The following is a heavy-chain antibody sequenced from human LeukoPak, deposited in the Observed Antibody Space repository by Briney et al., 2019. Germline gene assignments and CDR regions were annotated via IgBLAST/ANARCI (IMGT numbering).Heavy chain of an antibody. CDR1: GFTFSSYG. V-gene: IGHV3-33*01. CDR3: ARDDALGDNALNI. D-gene: IGHD3-16*01. CDR2: ILNDGSQE. J-gene: IGHJ3*02. Sequence: GGSLRLSCAASGFTFSSYGMHWVRQVPGKGLEWVAVILNDGSQEKYADSVKGRFTISRDNSKNTLFLQMNSLRAEDTAVYYCARDDALGDNALNIWGQGTMVTVSS.